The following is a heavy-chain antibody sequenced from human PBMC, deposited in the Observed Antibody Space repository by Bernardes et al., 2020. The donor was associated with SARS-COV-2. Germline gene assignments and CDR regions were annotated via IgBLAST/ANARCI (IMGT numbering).Heavy chain of an antibody. CDR1: GFSLDSGAVG. CDR3: APSPSYLPHGWFDP. CDR2: IYGNDNK. V-gene: IGHV2-5*01. J-gene: IGHJ5*02. Sequence: SGPTLVKPTQTLTLTCTFSGFSLDSGAVGVGWIRQPPGKALEWLAMIYGNDNKHYSPSLKNRLTIAKDTSNNQVVFTMTNMDPADTGTYYCAPSPSYLPHGWFDPWGQGSLVTVSS. D-gene: IGHD3-10*01.